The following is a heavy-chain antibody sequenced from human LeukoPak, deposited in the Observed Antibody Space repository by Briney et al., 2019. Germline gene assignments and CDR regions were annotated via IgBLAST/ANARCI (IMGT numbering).Heavy chain of an antibody. CDR2: IIPILGIA. D-gene: IGHD3-22*01. J-gene: IGHJ4*02. CDR1: GGTFSSYT. CDR3: QIVVVITQPDY. V-gene: IGHV1-69*02. Sequence: ASVKVSCKASGGTFSSYTISWVRQAPGQGLEWMGRIIPILGIANYAQKSQGRVTITADKSTSTAYMELSSLRSEDTAVYYCQIVVVITQPDYWGQGTLVTVSS.